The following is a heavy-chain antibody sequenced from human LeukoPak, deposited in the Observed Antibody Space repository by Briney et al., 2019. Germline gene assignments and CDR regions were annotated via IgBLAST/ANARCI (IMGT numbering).Heavy chain of an antibody. CDR1: GFTFSNAW. D-gene: IGHD3-22*01. CDR3: TTNYCDSSGYYPYYYYYYMDV. J-gene: IGHJ6*03. Sequence: KTGGSLRLSCAASGFTFSNAWMSWVRQAPGKGLEWVGRIKSKTDGGTTDYAAPVKGRFTISRDDSKNTLYLQPNSLKTEDTAVYYCTTNYCDSSGYYPYYYYYYMDVWGKGTTVTVSS. CDR2: IKSKTDGGTT. V-gene: IGHV3-15*01.